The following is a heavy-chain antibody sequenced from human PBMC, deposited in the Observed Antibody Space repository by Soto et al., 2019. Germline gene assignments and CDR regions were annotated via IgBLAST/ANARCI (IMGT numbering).Heavy chain of an antibody. Sequence: SQTLSLTCAISGASVPSNSAAWNWIRQSPSRGLEWLGRTYYRSKWYNDYAVSVKSRITINPDTSKNQFSLQLNSVTPEDTAVYYCARGLPGYCSSTSCRPGMDVWGQGTTVTVSS. V-gene: IGHV6-1*01. J-gene: IGHJ6*02. CDR3: ARGLPGYCSSTSCRPGMDV. D-gene: IGHD2-2*01. CDR2: TYYRSKWYN. CDR1: GASVPSNSAA.